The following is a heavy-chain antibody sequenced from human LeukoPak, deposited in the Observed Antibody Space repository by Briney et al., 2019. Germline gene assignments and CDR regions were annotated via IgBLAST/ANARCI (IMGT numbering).Heavy chain of an antibody. V-gene: IGHV5-51*01. CDR3: ARGGAAASFDY. Sequence: PGESLEISCKVSGYSFTSYWIGWVRQMPGKGPEWMGIINPSDSDTRYSPSFQGQVTISADRSITTAYLQWSSLKASDTAMYYCARGGAAASFDYWGQGTLVTVSS. D-gene: IGHD6-25*01. CDR2: INPSDSDT. CDR1: GYSFTSYW. J-gene: IGHJ4*02.